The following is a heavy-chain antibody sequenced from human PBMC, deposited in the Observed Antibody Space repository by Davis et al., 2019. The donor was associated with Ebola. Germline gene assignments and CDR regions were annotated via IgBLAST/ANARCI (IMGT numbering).Heavy chain of an antibody. Sequence: SETLSLTCAVYGGSFSGYYWSWIRQPPGKGLEWIGEINHSGSTNYNPSLKSRVTISVGTSKNQFSLKLSSVTAADTAVYYCARELAPYGSGSYYNGWFDPWGQGTLVTVSS. D-gene: IGHD3-10*01. J-gene: IGHJ5*02. V-gene: IGHV4-34*01. CDR2: INHSGST. CDR3: ARELAPYGSGSYYNGWFDP. CDR1: GGSFSGYY.